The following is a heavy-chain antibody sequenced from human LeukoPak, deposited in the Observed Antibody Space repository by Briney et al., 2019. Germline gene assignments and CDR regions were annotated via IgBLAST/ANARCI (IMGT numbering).Heavy chain of an antibody. CDR2: IIPIFGTA. V-gene: IGHV1-69*13. D-gene: IGHD3-22*01. J-gene: IGHJ4*02. CDR3: ASRRRRDYYDSSGYYFDY. CDR1: GGTFSSYA. Sequence: SVKVSCKASGGTFSSYAISWVRQAPGQGLEWMGGIIPIFGTANYAQKFQGRVTITADESTSTAYMELSSLRSEDTAVYYCASRRRRDYYDSSGYYFDYWGQGTLVTVSS.